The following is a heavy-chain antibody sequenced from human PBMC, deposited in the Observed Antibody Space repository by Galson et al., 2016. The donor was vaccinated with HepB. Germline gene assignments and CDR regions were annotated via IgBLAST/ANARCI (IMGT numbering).Heavy chain of an antibody. CDR1: GFTFSNYW. D-gene: IGHD2-15*01. J-gene: IGHJ4*02. V-gene: IGHV3-48*02. CDR3: ASQWVAVDY. CDR2: ISSRTRTT. Sequence: SLRLSCAASGFTFSNYWIHWVRRAPGKGLEWVSHISSRTRTTYYADSVKGRFTISRDNAKNSLYLQMNSLRDEDTAVYYCASQWVAVDYWGRGTLVTVSS.